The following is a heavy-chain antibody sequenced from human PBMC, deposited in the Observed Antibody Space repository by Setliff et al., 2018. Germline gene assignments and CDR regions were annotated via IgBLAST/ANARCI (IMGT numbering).Heavy chain of an antibody. CDR1: GYTFTNYG. V-gene: IGHV1-69*13. CDR3: ARGSVEYRRGWYYFDY. J-gene: IGHJ4*02. D-gene: IGHD6-19*01. CDR2: IFPLLGTA. Sequence: SVKVSCKASGYTFTNYGVSWVRQAPGQRLEWMGGIFPLLGTANYAQNFGDRITITADESTTTAYMELSSLRSEDTAVYYCARGSVEYRRGWYYFDYWAQGTLVTVSS.